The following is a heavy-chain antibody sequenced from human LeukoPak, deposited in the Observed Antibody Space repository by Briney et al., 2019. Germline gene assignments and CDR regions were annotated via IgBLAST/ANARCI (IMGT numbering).Heavy chain of an antibody. CDR3: ARVTAAGTADFDY. CDR2: IYYSGST. CDR1: GGSISSYY. Sequence: SETLSLTCTVSGGSISSYYWSWIRQPPGKGLEWIGYIYYSGSTNYNPSLKSRVTISVDTSKNQFSLKLNSVTAADTAVYYCARVTAAGTADFDYWGQGTLVTVSS. D-gene: IGHD6-13*01. V-gene: IGHV4-59*01. J-gene: IGHJ4*02.